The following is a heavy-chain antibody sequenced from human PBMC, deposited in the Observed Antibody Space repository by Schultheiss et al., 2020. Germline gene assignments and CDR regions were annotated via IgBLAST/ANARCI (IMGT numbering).Heavy chain of an antibody. CDR1: GFTFSSYE. CDR3: ARLPRYSSSWYGDAFDI. D-gene: IGHD6-13*01. V-gene: IGHV3-48*03. Sequence: GSLRLSCAASGFTFSSYEMNWVRQAPGKGLEWVSYISSSGSTIYYADSVKGRFTISRDNAKNSLYLQMNSLRAEDTAVYYCARLPRYSSSWYGDAFDIWGQGTMVTVSS. CDR2: ISSSGSTI. J-gene: IGHJ3*02.